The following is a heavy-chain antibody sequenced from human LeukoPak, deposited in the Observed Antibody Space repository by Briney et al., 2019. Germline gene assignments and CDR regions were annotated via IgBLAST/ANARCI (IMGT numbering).Heavy chain of an antibody. CDR2: INSKETQT. Sequence: ASVSVSFTASAHTLNTYGISWVRQAPGHGLEWLGWINSKETQTNRAQKFQGRVTMTTDTSTTTAFLDLGSLRSDDTTVYFCARGWELHDWGQGTLVTVSS. V-gene: IGHV1-18*01. D-gene: IGHD1-26*01. CDR3: ARGWELHD. J-gene: IGHJ4*02. CDR1: AHTLNTYG.